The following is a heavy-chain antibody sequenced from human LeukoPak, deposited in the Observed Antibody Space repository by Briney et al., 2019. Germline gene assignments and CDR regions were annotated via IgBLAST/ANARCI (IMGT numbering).Heavy chain of an antibody. V-gene: IGHV1-46*01. Sequence: ASVKVSCKASGYTFTSYYMHWVRQAPGQGLEWVGIINPSGGSTSYAQKFQGRVTMTRDMSTSTVYMELSSLRSEDTAVYFCAKGSKAVLFTRDHYMDVWGKGATVTISS. CDR1: GYTFTSYY. J-gene: IGHJ6*03. D-gene: IGHD6-19*01. CDR2: INPSGGST. CDR3: AKGSKAVLFTRDHYMDV.